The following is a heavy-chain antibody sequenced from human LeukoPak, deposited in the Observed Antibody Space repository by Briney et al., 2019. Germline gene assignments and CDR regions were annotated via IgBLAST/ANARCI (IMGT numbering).Heavy chain of an antibody. CDR1: GGSFSGYY. CDR3: ARRGAGSDFWSGYYRTFDY. Sequence: PSETLSLTCAVSGGSFSGYYWTWIRQPPGKGLEWIGEINHSGSANYSPSLSSRVTISLDMSENQFSLKLTSVTAADTAVYYCARRGAGSDFWSGYYRTFDYWGQGTLVTVSS. J-gene: IGHJ4*02. V-gene: IGHV4-34*01. CDR2: INHSGSA. D-gene: IGHD3-3*01.